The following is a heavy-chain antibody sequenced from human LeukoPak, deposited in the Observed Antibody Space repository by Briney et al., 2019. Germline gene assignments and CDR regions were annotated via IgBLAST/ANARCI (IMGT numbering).Heavy chain of an antibody. CDR1: ADSISSSKW. CDR3: ARLMQAELLSTLRYYYGMDV. J-gene: IGHJ6*02. Sequence: ASETLSLTCAVSADSISSSKWWSWVRQAPGKGLEWIGEIHHGGSTNYNPSLKSRVTISIDKSKNQFSLKMSSVTAADTAVYYCARLMQAELLSTLRYYYGMDVWGQGTTVTVSS. V-gene: IGHV4-4*02. D-gene: IGHD2-2*01. CDR2: IHHGGST.